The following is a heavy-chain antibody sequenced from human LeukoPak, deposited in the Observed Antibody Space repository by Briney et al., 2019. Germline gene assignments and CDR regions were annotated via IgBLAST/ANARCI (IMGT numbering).Heavy chain of an antibody. CDR1: GFTFDDYG. Sequence: GGSLRLSCAASGFTFDDYGMSWVRQAPGKGLEWVSVIYSGGSTYYADSVKGRFTISRDNAKNSLYLQMNSLRAEDTAVYYCAELGITMIGGVWGKGTTVTISS. CDR3: AELGITMIGGV. CDR2: IYSGGST. J-gene: IGHJ6*04. D-gene: IGHD3-10*02. V-gene: IGHV3-20*04.